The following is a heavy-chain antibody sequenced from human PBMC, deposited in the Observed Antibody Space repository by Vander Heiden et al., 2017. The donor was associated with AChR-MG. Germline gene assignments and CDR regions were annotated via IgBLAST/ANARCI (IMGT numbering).Heavy chain of an antibody. CDR2: ISDSSSYI. CDR1: GFTFSSYN. J-gene: IGHJ5*02. V-gene: IGHV3-21*01. Sequence: EVQLVESGGGLVTPGGSLRLSCAASGFTFSSYNMNWVRQAPGKGLEWVASISDSSSYIYYADSLKGRFTISRDNAKNSLYLQMNSLRAEDTAVYYCARDTIRGTVAFDPWGQGTLVTVSS. CDR3: ARDTIRGTVAFDP. D-gene: IGHD1-1*01.